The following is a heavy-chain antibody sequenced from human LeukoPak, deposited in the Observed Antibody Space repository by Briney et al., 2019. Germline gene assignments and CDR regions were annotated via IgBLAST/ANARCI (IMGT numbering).Heavy chain of an antibody. J-gene: IGHJ4*02. V-gene: IGHV3-23*01. D-gene: IGHD3-16*01. CDR2: ISGSGGST. Sequence: GGSLRLSCAASGFTFSSYAMSWVRQAPGKGLEWVSAISGSGGSTYYADSVKGRFTISRDNAKNSLYLQMNSLRAEDTAVYYCARDQVMITFGGVPADYWGQGTLVTVSS. CDR1: GFTFSSYA. CDR3: ARDQVMITFGGVPADY.